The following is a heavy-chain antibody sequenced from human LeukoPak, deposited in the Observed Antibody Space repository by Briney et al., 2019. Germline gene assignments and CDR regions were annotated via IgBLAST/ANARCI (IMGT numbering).Heavy chain of an antibody. CDR2: INHSGST. Sequence: SETLSLTCTVSGGSISSSSYYWSWIRQPPGKGLEWIGEINHSGSTNYNPSLKSRVTISVDTSKNQFSLKLSSVTAADTAVYYCARGASVSGRRIGYFDYWGQGTLVTVSS. V-gene: IGHV4-39*07. J-gene: IGHJ4*02. D-gene: IGHD3-10*01. CDR3: ARGASVSGRRIGYFDY. CDR1: GGSISSSSYY.